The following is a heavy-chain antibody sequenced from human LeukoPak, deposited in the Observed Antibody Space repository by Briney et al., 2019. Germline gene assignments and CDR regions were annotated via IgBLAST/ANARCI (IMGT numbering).Heavy chain of an antibody. CDR1: GFTFSSYE. Sequence: GGSLRLSCAASGFTFSSYEMNWVRQAPGKGLEWVSYISSSGSTIYYADSVKGRFTISRDNSKNTLYLQMNSLRAEDTAVYYCASSGSYPTLEYFDYWGQGTLVTVSS. CDR2: ISSSGSTI. CDR3: ASSGSYPTLEYFDY. D-gene: IGHD1-26*01. J-gene: IGHJ4*02. V-gene: IGHV3-48*03.